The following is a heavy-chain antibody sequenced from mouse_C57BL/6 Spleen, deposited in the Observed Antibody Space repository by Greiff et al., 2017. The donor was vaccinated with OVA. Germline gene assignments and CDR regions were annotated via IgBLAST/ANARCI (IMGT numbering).Heavy chain of an antibody. V-gene: IGHV1-62-2*01. D-gene: IGHD1-1*01. Sequence: VQLQQPGAELVKPGASVKLSCKASGYTFTEYTIHWVKQRPGQGLEWIGWFYPGSGSIKYNEKFKDKATLTADKSSSTVYMELSRLTSEDSAVYFCARHEDRDYCGSSYSYYAMDYWGQGTSVTVSS. CDR1: GYTFTEYT. J-gene: IGHJ4*01. CDR2: FYPGSGSI. CDR3: ARHEDRDYCGSSYSYYAMDY.